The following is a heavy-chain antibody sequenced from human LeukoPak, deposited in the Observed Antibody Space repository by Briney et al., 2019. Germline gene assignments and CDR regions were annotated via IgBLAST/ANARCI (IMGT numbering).Heavy chain of an antibody. CDR3: ARDTPYDYYDSSGLDY. CDR1: GFTFSSYS. Sequence: PGGSLRLSCAASGFTFSSYSMNWVRQAPGKGLEWVSYISSSSSTIYYADSVKGRFTISRDNAKNSLYLQMNSLRDEDTAVYYCARDTPYDYYDSSGLDYWGQGTLVTVSS. V-gene: IGHV3-48*02. J-gene: IGHJ4*02. CDR2: ISSSSSTI. D-gene: IGHD3-22*01.